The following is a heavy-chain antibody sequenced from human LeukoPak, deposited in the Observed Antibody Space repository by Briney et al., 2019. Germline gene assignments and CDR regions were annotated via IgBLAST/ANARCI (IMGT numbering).Heavy chain of an antibody. V-gene: IGHV4-61*01. CDR3: ARWGRPNFDY. Sequence: PSETLSLTCSVSGASVSEGNYYWSWIRQPPGKGLEWIGYMFYSESTKYNPSLKSRVTISVDKSKNQFSLHMSSVTAADTAVYYCARWGRPNFDYWGQGTLVTVSS. CDR1: GASVSEGNYY. J-gene: IGHJ4*02. D-gene: IGHD7-27*01. CDR2: MFYSEST.